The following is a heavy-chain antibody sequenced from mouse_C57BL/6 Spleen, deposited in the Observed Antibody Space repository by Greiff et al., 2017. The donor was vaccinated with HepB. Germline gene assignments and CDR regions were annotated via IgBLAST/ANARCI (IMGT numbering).Heavy chain of an antibody. D-gene: IGHD2-4*01. CDR1: GYTFTDYY. CDR3: AREGKIYYDYDRGFAY. Sequence: QVQLQQSGAELVRPGASVKLSCKASGYTFTDYYINWVKQRPGQGLEWIARIYPGSGNTYYNEKFKGKATLTAEKSSSTAYMQLSSLTSEDSAVYFCAREGKIYYDYDRGFAYWGQGTLVTVSA. V-gene: IGHV1-76*01. CDR2: IYPGSGNT. J-gene: IGHJ3*01.